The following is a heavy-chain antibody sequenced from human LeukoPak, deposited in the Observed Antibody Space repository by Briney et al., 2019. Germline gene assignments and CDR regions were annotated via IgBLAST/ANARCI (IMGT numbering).Heavy chain of an antibody. J-gene: IGHJ4*02. V-gene: IGHV3-21*01. Sequence: PGGFLRLSCAASGFTFSSYWMSWVRQAPGRGLEWVSSSSRTDNTYYADSLRGRFIISRDNAKNSLYLQMNSLRAEDTAVYYCGRANYQLHQDSWGQGTLVTVSS. CDR3: GRANYQLHQDS. CDR2: SSRTDNT. D-gene: IGHD2-2*01. CDR1: GFTFSSYW.